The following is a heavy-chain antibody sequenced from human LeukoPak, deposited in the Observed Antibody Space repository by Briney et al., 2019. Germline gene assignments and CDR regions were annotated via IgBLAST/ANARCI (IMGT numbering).Heavy chain of an antibody. CDR2: ISSSSNYI. V-gene: IGHV3-21*01. CDR1: DFTFSTYA. Sequence: GGSLRLSCAASDFTFSTYAMSWVRQAPGKGLEWVSSISSSSNYIYYVESVKGRFTISRDNAKNSLYLQMNSLRAEDTAVYYCARSRSVHDAFDIWGQGTMVTVSS. CDR3: ARSRSVHDAFDI. J-gene: IGHJ3*02.